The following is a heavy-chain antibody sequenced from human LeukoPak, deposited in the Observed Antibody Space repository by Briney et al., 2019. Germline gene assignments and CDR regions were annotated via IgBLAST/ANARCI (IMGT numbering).Heavy chain of an antibody. V-gene: IGHV3-13*01. J-gene: IGHJ3*02. CDR1: GFTFSSYD. Sequence: GGSLRLSCAASGFTFSSYDMHWVRQATGKGLEWVSAIGTAGGTYYPGSVKGRFTISRENAKNSLYLQMNSLRAGDTAVYYCARAKDRDAFDIWGQGTMVTVSS. CDR2: IGTAGGT. CDR3: ARAKDRDAFDI.